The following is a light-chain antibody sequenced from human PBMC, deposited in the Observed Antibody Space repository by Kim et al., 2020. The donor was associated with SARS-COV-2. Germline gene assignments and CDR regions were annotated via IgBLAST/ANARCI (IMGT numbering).Light chain of an antibody. Sequence: SASVGDRVTITCRESQAIKNYLAGSQQKPGRAPKSLIYDASSLQSGVPSKFSGSGSGTDFTLTISSLQPEDFATYYCQHYNSYPLTFGGGTKLEI. CDR2: DAS. CDR1: QAIKNY. J-gene: IGKJ4*01. CDR3: QHYNSYPLT. V-gene: IGKV1-16*02.